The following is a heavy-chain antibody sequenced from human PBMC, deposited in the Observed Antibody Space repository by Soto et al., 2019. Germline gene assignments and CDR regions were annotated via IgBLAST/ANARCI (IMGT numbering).Heavy chain of an antibody. CDR3: ARDAYYDESSGYFDY. D-gene: IGHD3-22*01. Sequence: EVQLVESGGGLVQPGGSRRLSCAASGFIFNNYWMTWVRQAPGKGLEWVANIKQDGSEKYYVDSVKGRFTISRDNAKNSLYLQMNSLRADDTAVYYCARDAYYDESSGYFDYWGQGTLVTVSS. J-gene: IGHJ4*02. V-gene: IGHV3-7*01. CDR1: GFIFNNYW. CDR2: IKQDGSEK.